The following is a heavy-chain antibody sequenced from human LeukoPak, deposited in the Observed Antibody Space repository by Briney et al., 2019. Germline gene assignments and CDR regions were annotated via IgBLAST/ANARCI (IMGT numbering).Heavy chain of an antibody. J-gene: IGHJ4*02. CDR1: GFTFSSYE. CDR2: ISSSGSTI. Sequence: GGSLRLSCAASGFTFSSYEMNWVRQAPGKGLEWVSYISSSGSTIYYADSVKGRFTISRDNSKNTLYLQMNSLRAEDTAVYYCARDRSETGNYFDYWGQGTLVTVSS. CDR3: ARDRSETGNYFDY. V-gene: IGHV3-48*03. D-gene: IGHD1-14*01.